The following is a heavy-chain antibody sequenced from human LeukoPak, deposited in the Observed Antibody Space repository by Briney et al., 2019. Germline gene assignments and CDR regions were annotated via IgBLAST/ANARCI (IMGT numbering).Heavy chain of an antibody. CDR1: GFTFSSYA. J-gene: IGHJ4*02. CDR2: ISYDGSNK. CDR3: ARDGGDYDTTGYFDY. Sequence: GGSLRLSCAASGFTFSSYAMHWVRQAPGKGLEWVATISYDGSNKYYADSVNSRFTISRDNSKTTLYLQMNSLRAEDTAVYYCARDGGDYDTTGYFDYWGQGTLVTVSS. D-gene: IGHD3-22*01. V-gene: IGHV3-30-3*01.